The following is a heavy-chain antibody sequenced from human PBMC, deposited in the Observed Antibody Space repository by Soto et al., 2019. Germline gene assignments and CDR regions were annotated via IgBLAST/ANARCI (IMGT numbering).Heavy chain of an antibody. Sequence: GGLRLSCVGSGFIFNNYWMSWVRQVSGKGLEWLANIKQSGTTEYYPDSVKGRFTISKDRTKNSLYLQMNSLRVEDTAVYYCAALDTIMVKSPGYWGQGTLVTVSS. J-gene: IGHJ4*02. CDR2: IKQSGTTE. V-gene: IGHV3-7*01. CDR3: AALDTIMVKSPGY. D-gene: IGHD5-18*01. CDR1: GFIFNNYW.